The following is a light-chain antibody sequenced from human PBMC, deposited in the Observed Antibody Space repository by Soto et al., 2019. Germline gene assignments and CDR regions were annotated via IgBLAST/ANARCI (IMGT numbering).Light chain of an antibody. CDR1: SSNIGNNA. CDR2: YDD. J-gene: IGLJ1*01. CDR3: AAWDDSLNGYV. Sequence: QSVLTQPPSVSEAPRQRVTISCSGSSSNIGNNAVNWYQQLPGKAPKLLIYYDDLLPSGVSDRFSGSKSGTSAFPAISGLQSEDEADYYCAAWDDSLNGYVFGTGTKVTVL. V-gene: IGLV1-36*01.